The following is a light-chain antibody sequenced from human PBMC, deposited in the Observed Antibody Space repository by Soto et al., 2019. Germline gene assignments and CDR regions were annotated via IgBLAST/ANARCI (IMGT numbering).Light chain of an antibody. CDR2: AVS. CDR3: QNYGRSSIFT. Sequence: EIVLTQCPGTLSLSPAERATLSFRASQSVSSSDVAWYQHKPGQAPMLRIYAVSSTATGSPDRFSGSGSGTDFTLTISRLEPEDFAVYYCQNYGRSSIFTFGPATTVYI. J-gene: IGKJ3*01. V-gene: IGKV3-20*01. CDR1: QSVSSSD.